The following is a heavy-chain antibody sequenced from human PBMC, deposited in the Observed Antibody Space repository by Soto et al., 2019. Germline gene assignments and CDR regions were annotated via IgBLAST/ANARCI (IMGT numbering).Heavy chain of an antibody. V-gene: IGHV3-23*01. D-gene: IGHD3-10*01. CDR1: GFTFSSYA. CDR2: ISGSGGST. Sequence: PGGSLRLSCAASGFTFSSYAMSWVRQAPGKGLEWVSAISGSGGSTYYADSVKGRFTISRDNSKNTLHLQMNSLRAEDTAVYYCAKDSLLLWFAPFDYWGQGTLVTSPQ. CDR3: AKDSLLLWFAPFDY. J-gene: IGHJ4*02.